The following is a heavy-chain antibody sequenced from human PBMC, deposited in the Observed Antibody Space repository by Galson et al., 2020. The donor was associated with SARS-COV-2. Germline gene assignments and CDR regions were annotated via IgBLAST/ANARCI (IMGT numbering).Heavy chain of an antibody. CDR3: ASSSNQGYSYGYVYGFYFDY. V-gene: IGHV1-24*01. Sequence: ASVKVSCKVSGYTLTELSMHWVRQAPGKGLEWMGGFDPEDGETIYAQKFQGRVTMTEDTSTDTAYMELSSLRSEDTAVYYCASSSNQGYSYGYVYGFYFDYWGQGTLVTVSS. CDR2: FDPEDGET. J-gene: IGHJ4*02. CDR1: GYTLTELS. D-gene: IGHD5-18*01.